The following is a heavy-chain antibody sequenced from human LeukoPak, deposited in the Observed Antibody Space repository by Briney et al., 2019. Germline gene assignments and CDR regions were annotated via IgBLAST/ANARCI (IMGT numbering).Heavy chain of an antibody. CDR2: MNPNTGNT. D-gene: IGHD2-21*02. V-gene: IGHV1-8*01. CDR3: AKQGPARIPIVVVTAMAH. J-gene: IGHJ4*02. CDR1: RDTFTSYL. Sequence: ASVKVSCKASRDTFTSYLVIWVRQATGQGLEWMGGMNPNTGNTGYAQKFQGRVTMTWDTSISTAYMELRSLRAEDTAVYYCAKQGPARIPIVVVTAMAHWGQGTLVTVSS.